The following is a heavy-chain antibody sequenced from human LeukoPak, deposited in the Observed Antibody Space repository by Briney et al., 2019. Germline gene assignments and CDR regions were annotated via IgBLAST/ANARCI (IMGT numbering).Heavy chain of an antibody. D-gene: IGHD6-13*01. J-gene: IGHJ5*02. CDR3: ARGRDSSSWYFDWFDP. Sequence: ASVKVSCKASGYTFTAYYIHWVRQAPGQGLEWMGRISPNTGDTTYAQKFQGRVTMTRDTSITTAYMELSRLRSDDTAVYYCARGRDSSSWYFDWFDPWGQGTLVTVSS. CDR1: GYTFTAYY. CDR2: ISPNTGDT. V-gene: IGHV1-2*02.